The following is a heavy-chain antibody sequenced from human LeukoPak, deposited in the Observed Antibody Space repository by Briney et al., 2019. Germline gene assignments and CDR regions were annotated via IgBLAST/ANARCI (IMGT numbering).Heavy chain of an antibody. Sequence: GGSLRLSCAASGFTFSSYSMNWVRQAPGKGLEWVSAISGSGGSTYYADSVKGRFTISRDNSKNTLYLQMNSLRAEDTAVYYCAKDPEPYYYYMDVWGKGTTVTVSS. CDR2: ISGSGGST. CDR1: GFTFSSYS. J-gene: IGHJ6*03. CDR3: AKDPEPYYYYMDV. V-gene: IGHV3-23*01.